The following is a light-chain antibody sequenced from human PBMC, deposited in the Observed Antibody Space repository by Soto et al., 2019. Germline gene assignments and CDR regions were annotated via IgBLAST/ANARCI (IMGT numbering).Light chain of an antibody. CDR2: GAS. J-gene: IGKJ4*01. V-gene: IGKV3-15*01. CDR3: QQYYNWPPLT. CDR1: QSVNSN. Sequence: EIVMTQSPATLSVSPGERATLSCRASQSVNSNLAWYQQKPGQAPSLLIYGASTRATDIPARFSGSGSGTDFTLTISSLQSEDSAIYYCQQYYNWPPLTFGGGTKVEI.